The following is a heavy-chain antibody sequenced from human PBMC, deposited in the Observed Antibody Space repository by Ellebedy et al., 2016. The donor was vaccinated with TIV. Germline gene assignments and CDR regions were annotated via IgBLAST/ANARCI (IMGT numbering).Heavy chain of an antibody. J-gene: IGHJ4*02. Sequence: AASVKVSCKASGYTFTSYAMHWARQAPGQRLEWMGWINAGNGNTKYSQKFQGRVTITRETSASTAYMELSSLRSEDTAVYYCARADLIVATTAPDYWGQGTLVTVSS. CDR1: GYTFTSYA. V-gene: IGHV1-3*01. D-gene: IGHD5-12*01. CDR2: INAGNGNT. CDR3: ARADLIVATTAPDY.